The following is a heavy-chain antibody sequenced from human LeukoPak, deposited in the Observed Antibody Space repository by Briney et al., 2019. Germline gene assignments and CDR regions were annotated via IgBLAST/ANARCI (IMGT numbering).Heavy chain of an antibody. CDR3: ARDGVVCSGGSCYRYYYYYMDV. Sequence: ASVKVSCKASGYTFTSYYMHWVRQAPGQGLEWMGIINPSGGSTSYAQKFQGRVTMTRDMSTSTVYMELSSLRSEDTAVYYCARDGVVCSGGSCYRYYYYYMDVWGKGTTVTVSS. D-gene: IGHD2-15*01. CDR2: INPSGGST. V-gene: IGHV1-46*01. J-gene: IGHJ6*03. CDR1: GYTFTSYY.